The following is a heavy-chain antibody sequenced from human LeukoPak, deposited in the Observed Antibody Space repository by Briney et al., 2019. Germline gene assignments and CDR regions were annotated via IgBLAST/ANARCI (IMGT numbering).Heavy chain of an antibody. CDR3: ARDPVAPAGLDY. V-gene: IGHV4-59*12. D-gene: IGHD2-2*01. J-gene: IGHJ4*02. CDR2: IYYSGST. Sequence: PSETLSLTCTVSGGSISSYYWSWIRQPPGKGLEWIGYIYYSGSTNYNPSLKSRVTISVDTSKNQFSLRLSSVTAADTAVYYCARDPVAPAGLDYWGQGTLVTVSS. CDR1: GGSISSYY.